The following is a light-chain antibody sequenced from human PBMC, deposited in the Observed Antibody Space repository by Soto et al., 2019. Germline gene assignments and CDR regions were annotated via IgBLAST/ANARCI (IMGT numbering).Light chain of an antibody. CDR1: QSVSSN. Sequence: VLTQSPGTLSFSPGESATLSCGASQSVSSNLAWYQQKPGQAPRLFIYGASTRATGIPARFSGSGSGTEFTLTISSLQSEDFAVYYCQQYNNWPAITFGQGARLEIK. CDR3: QQYNNWPAIT. J-gene: IGKJ5*01. CDR2: GAS. V-gene: IGKV3D-15*01.